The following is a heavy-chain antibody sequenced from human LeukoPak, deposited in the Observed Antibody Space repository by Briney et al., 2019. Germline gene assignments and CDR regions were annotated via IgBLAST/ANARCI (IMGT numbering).Heavy chain of an antibody. CDR1: GGSFSGYY. D-gene: IGHD6-6*01. CDR3: ARVFGSSFGYYFDY. V-gene: IGHV4-34*01. CDR2: INHSGST. Sequence: SETLSLTCAVYGGSFSGYYWSWIRQPPEKGLECIGEINHSGSTNYNPSLKSRVTISADTSRNQFSLKLSSVTAADTAVYYCARVFGSSFGYYFDYWGQGTLVNVSS. J-gene: IGHJ4*02.